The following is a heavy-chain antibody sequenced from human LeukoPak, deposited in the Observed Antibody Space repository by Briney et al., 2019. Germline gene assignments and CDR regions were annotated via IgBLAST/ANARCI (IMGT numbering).Heavy chain of an antibody. CDR1: GYTLTSYD. J-gene: IGHJ4*02. CDR3: ARGGKNGDYVDY. V-gene: IGHV1-8*02. D-gene: IGHD4-17*01. CDR2: MNPNSGNT. Sequence: ASVKVSCKASGYTLTSYDINWVRQATGRGLEWMGWMNPNSGNTGYAQKFQGRVTMTRNTSISTAYMELSSLRSEDTAVYYCARGGKNGDYVDYWGQGTLVTVSS.